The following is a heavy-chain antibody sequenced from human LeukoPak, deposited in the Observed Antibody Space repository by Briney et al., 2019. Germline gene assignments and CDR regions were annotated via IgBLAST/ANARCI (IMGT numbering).Heavy chain of an antibody. CDR2: IYHSGST. J-gene: IGHJ3*02. D-gene: IGHD6-13*01. V-gene: IGHV4-30-2*01. Sequence: SETLSLTCAVSGGSISSGGYSWSWIRRPPGKGLEWIGYIYHSGSTYYNPSLKSRVTISVDTSKNQFSLKLSSVTAADTAVYYCARSLNIGAASISYDIWGQGTMVTVSS. CDR3: ARSLNIGAASISYDI. CDR1: GGSISSGGYS.